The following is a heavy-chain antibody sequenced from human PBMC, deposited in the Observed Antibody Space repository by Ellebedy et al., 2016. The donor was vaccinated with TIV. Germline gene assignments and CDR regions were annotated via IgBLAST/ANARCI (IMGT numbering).Heavy chain of an antibody. CDR1: YDSISSYY. Sequence: MPSETLSLTCTVSYDSISSYYWSWIRQPPGKGLEWIGYIYYSGSTNYNPSLKTRVTISLATSTNQLSLKLSSVTAADTAVYYCATGPNQDFFDYWGQGTLVTVSS. V-gene: IGHV4-59*01. D-gene: IGHD1-14*01. CDR3: ATGPNQDFFDY. J-gene: IGHJ4*02. CDR2: IYYSGST.